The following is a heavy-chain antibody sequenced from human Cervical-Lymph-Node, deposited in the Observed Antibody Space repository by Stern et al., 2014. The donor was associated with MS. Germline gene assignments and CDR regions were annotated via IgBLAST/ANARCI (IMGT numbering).Heavy chain of an antibody. Sequence: EVQLVQSGAEVKEPGATVKVSCKVSGYTFIDYYLHWVRQAPGKGLEWMGLVDPKDGTTKLSERFQDRFTITADRSMATAYMALSGLRSEDTAIYYCTSRNFGPWGQGTLVTVSS. V-gene: IGHV1-69-2*01. J-gene: IGHJ5*02. CDR3: TSRNFGP. CDR1: GYTFIDYY. CDR2: VDPKDGTT.